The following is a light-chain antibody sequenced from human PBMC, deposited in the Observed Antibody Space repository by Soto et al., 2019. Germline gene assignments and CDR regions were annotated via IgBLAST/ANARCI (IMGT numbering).Light chain of an antibody. V-gene: IGLV2-23*02. CDR1: SSDVGSYNL. CDR2: EVN. J-gene: IGLJ1*01. Sequence: QSAPTQPASVSGSPGQSITISCTGTSSDVGSYNLASWYQQHPGKAPKLMIYEVNKRPSGVSNRFSGSKSGNTASLTISGLQAEDEADYYCCSYARSSTLYVFGSGTKVTVL. CDR3: CSYARSSTLYV.